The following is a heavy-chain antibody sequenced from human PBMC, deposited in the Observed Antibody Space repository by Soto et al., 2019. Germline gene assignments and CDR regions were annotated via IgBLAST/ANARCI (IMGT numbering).Heavy chain of an antibody. CDR2: IYYSGST. J-gene: IGHJ6*03. D-gene: IGHD2-15*01. Sequence: SETLSLTCTVSGGSISSYYWSWIRQPPGKGLEWIGYIYYSGSTNYNPSLKSRVTISVDTSKNQFSLKLSSVTAADTAVYYCARGNYCSGGSCRPENYYYYYMDVWGKGTTVTVSS. V-gene: IGHV4-59*08. CDR3: ARGNYCSGGSCRPENYYYYYMDV. CDR1: GGSISSYY.